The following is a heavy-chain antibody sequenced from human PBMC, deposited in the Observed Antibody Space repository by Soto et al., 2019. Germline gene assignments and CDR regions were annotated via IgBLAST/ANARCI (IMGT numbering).Heavy chain of an antibody. CDR3: ARAGGFNWFAP. Sequence: QVQLQESGPGLVKPSQTLSLTCTVSGGSISSGGYYWSWIRQHPGKGLEWIGYIYYYGNTYYNPSLRRRVTISVDTSKNQFSLKLSSVTAADTALYYCARAGGFNWFAPWGQGTLVTVSS. D-gene: IGHD3-10*01. CDR2: IYYYGNT. V-gene: IGHV4-31*03. CDR1: GGSISSGGYY. J-gene: IGHJ5*02.